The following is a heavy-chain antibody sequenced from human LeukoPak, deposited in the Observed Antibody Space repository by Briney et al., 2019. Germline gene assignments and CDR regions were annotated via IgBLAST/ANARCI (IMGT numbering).Heavy chain of an antibody. J-gene: IGHJ4*02. CDR3: ARDYGSFAY. CDR1: GFTFSSYS. Sequence: PGGSLRLSCAVSGFTFSSYSMNWVRQAPGKGLEWVSSITSRSSYMYYADSVKGRFTISRDNAKNSLYLQMNSLRAEDTAVYYCARDYGSFAYWGQGTLVTVSS. V-gene: IGHV3-21*01. CDR2: ITSRSSYM. D-gene: IGHD4-17*01.